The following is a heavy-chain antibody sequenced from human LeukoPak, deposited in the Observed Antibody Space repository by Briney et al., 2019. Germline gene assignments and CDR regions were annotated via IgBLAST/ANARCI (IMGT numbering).Heavy chain of an antibody. CDR1: GYNFGIFG. J-gene: IGHJ5*02. D-gene: IGHD2-2*01. CDR2: ISANNGNT. V-gene: IGHV1-18*01. Sequence: EASVKVSCKASGYNFGIFGMSWVRQAPGQGLEWMGWISANNGNTKYAQKLQGRVTMTTDTSTSTAYMEQRSLRSDDTAVYYCARVGVVVPSAWFDPWGQGTLVTVSS. CDR3: ARVGVVVPSAWFDP.